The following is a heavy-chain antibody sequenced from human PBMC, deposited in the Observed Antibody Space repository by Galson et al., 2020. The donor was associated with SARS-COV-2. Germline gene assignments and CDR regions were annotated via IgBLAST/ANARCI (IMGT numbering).Heavy chain of an antibody. Sequence: GESLKISCAASGFTFSSYSMNWVRQAPGKGLEWVSSISSSSSYIYYADSVKGRFTISRDNAKNSLYLQMNSLRAEDTAVYYCARDRDYGDYHVGWFDPWGQGTLVTVSS. J-gene: IGHJ5*02. CDR3: ARDRDYGDYHVGWFDP. D-gene: IGHD4-17*01. V-gene: IGHV3-21*01. CDR1: GFTFSSYS. CDR2: ISSSSSYI.